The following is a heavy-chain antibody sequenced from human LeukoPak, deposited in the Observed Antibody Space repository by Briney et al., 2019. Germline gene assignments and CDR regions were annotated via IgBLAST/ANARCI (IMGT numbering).Heavy chain of an antibody. CDR3: ATSTPYYYYYMDV. V-gene: IGHV4-59*08. Sequence: SETLSLTCTVSGGSMSDYYWSWIRQPPGKGLEWIGYIYYTGSTNYNPSLKSRVTISVDTSKNQFSLKLSSVTAADTAVYYCATSTPYYYYYMDVWGKGTTVTVSS. CDR2: IYYTGST. D-gene: IGHD2/OR15-2a*01. CDR1: GGSMSDYY. J-gene: IGHJ6*03.